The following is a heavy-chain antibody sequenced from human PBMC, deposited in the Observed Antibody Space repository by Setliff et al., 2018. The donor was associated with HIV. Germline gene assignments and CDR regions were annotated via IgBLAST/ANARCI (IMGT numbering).Heavy chain of an antibody. CDR2: IYHSGST. D-gene: IGHD3-22*01. V-gene: IGHV4-38-2*02. CDR1: GYSISSGYY. CDR3: ARDLSDSSGYFNDGDVFDI. J-gene: IGHJ3*02. Sequence: PSETLSLTCAVSGYSISSGYYWGWIRQPPGKGLEWIGSIYHSGSTYNNPSLKSRVTISVDTSKNQFSLRLSSVTAADTAVYYCARDLSDSSGYFNDGDVFDIWGQGTMVTVSS.